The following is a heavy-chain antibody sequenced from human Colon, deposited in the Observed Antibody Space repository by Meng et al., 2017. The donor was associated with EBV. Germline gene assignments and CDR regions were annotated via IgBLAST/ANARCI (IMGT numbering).Heavy chain of an antibody. CDR2: IYYTGST. V-gene: IGHV4-30-4*01. CDR1: GGSINSGDYY. CDR3: ARNYYFDY. J-gene: IGHJ4*02. Sequence: GRLQVSGPGLVTPSQTLSLPCTVSGGSINSGDYYWSWIRQPPGKGLEWIGYIYYTGSTYYNPSLKSRVTISMDTSKNQFSLRLSSVTAADTAVYYCARNYYFDYWGQGTLVTVSS.